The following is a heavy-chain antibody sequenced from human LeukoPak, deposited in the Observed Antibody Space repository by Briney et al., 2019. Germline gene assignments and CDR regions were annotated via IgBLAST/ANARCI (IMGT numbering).Heavy chain of an antibody. CDR3: ASPHCSSTSCYYHY. V-gene: IGHV4-38-2*01. CDR1: GYSISSGYY. J-gene: IGHJ4*02. CDR2: IYHSGST. D-gene: IGHD2-2*01. Sequence: SETLSLTCAVSGYSISSGYYWGWIRQPLGKGLEWIGSIYHSGSTYYNPSLKSRVTISVDTSKNQFSLKLSSVTAADTAVYYCASPHCSSTSCYYHYWGQGTLVTVSS.